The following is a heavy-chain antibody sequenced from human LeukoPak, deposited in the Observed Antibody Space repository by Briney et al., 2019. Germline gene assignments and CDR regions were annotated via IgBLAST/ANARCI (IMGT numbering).Heavy chain of an antibody. CDR3: ARVQRGYSYGSGHFDY. D-gene: IGHD5-18*01. J-gene: IGHJ4*02. CDR1: GFTVSSNY. CDR2: IYSGGST. Sequence: GGSLRLSCAASGFTVSSNYMSWVRQAPGKGLEWVSVIYSGGSTYYADSVKGRFTISRDNSKNTLYLQMNSLRAEDTAVYYCARVQRGYSYGSGHFDYWGQGTLVTVSS. V-gene: IGHV3-53*01.